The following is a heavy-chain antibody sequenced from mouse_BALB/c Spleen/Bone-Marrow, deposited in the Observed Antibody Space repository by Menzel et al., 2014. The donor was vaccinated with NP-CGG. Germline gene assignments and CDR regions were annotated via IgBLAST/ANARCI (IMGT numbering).Heavy chain of an antibody. CDR2: IYPGNVNT. Sequence: VQLQQSGPELVKPGASVRISCKASGYTFTRYYIQWMKQRPGQGFEWIGWIYPGNVNTKYNEKFKGKATLTADKSSSTAYMQLSSLTSEDSAVYFCAMWLRRDYYAMDYWGQGTSVTVSS. J-gene: IGHJ4*01. V-gene: IGHV1S56*01. CDR1: GYTFTRYY. D-gene: IGHD2-2*01. CDR3: AMWLRRDYYAMDY.